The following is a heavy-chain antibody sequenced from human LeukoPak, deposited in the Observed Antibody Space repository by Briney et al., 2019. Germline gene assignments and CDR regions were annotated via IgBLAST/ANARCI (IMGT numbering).Heavy chain of an antibody. CDR3: ARGRDDSSGYCFSDY. D-gene: IGHD3-22*01. CDR1: GGTFSSYA. CDR2: IIPIFGTA. J-gene: IGHJ4*02. V-gene: IGHV1-69*05. Sequence: ASVKVSCKASGGTFSSYAISWVRQAPGQGLEWMGGIIPIFGTANYAQKFQGRVTITTDESTSTAYMELSSLRSEDTAVYYCARGRDDSSGYCFSDYWGQGTLVTVSS.